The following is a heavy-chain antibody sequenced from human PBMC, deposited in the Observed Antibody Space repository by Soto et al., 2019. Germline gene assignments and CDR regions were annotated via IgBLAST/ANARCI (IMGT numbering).Heavy chain of an antibody. J-gene: IGHJ4*02. Sequence: EVQLLESGGGWVQPGGSLRLSCAASGFTFSSYAMSWVRQAPGKVLEWVSAISGGGGSTYYADSVKGRFTISRDNTKHTLYLQLHSLRAEDTAVYYCAKENGYSSSWFEFDYWGQGTLVTVSS. CDR2: ISGGGGST. V-gene: IGHV3-23*01. CDR1: GFTFSSYA. D-gene: IGHD6-13*01. CDR3: AKENGYSSSWFEFDY.